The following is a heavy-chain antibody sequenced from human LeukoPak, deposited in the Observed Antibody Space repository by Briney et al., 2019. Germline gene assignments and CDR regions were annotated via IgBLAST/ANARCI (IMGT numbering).Heavy chain of an antibody. D-gene: IGHD1-1*01. CDR1: GFTFSSYG. CDR3: AKGGNSERSNYYGMDV. J-gene: IGHJ6*02. V-gene: IGHV3-30*18. CDR2: ISYDGSNK. Sequence: QPGGSLRLSCAASGFTFSSYGMHWVRQAPGKGLEWVAVISYDGSNKYYADSVKGRFTISRDNSKNTLYLQMNSLRAEDTAVYYCAKGGNSERSNYYGMDVWGQGTTVTVSS.